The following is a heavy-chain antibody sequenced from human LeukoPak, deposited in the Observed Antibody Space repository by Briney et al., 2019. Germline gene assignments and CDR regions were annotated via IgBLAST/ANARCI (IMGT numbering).Heavy chain of an antibody. J-gene: IGHJ4*02. D-gene: IGHD5-18*01. Sequence: HPGGSLRLSCVVSGFNFSTHAMSWVRQAPGKGLEWVSVISCSGDSTYYADSVKGRFTISRDNSKNTVFLQMNSLRAEDTAVYYCAKDPVRMTTAYYFDYWGQGTLVTVSS. V-gene: IGHV3-23*01. CDR3: AKDPVRMTTAYYFDY. CDR1: GFNFSTHA. CDR2: ISCSGDST.